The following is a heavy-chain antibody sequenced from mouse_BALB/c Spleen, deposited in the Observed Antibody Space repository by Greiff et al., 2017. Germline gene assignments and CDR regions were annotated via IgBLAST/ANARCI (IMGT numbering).Heavy chain of an antibody. Sequence: EVMLVESGGGLVKPGGSLKLSCAASGFAFSSYDMYWVRQTPEMRLEWVAYISSGGGSTYYPDTVKGGFTISRDNAKNTQYLQMSSLKSEDTAMYYCARGGNPWFAVWGQGTLVTVSA. J-gene: IGHJ3*01. D-gene: IGHD2-1*01. V-gene: IGHV5-12-1*01. CDR2: ISSGGGST. CDR1: GFAFSSYD. CDR3: ARGGNPWFAV.